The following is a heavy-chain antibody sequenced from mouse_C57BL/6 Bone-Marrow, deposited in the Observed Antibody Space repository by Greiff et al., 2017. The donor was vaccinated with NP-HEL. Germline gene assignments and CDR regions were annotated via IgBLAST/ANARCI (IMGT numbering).Heavy chain of an antibody. J-gene: IGHJ1*03. CDR1: GYAFSSSW. Sequence: QVQLQQSGPELVKPGASVKISCKASGYAFSSSWMNWVKQRPGKGLEWIGRIYPGDGDTNYNGKFKGKATLTADKSSSTAYMQLSSLTSEDSAVYFCGRLSSYLYWYFDVWGTGTTVTVSS. V-gene: IGHV1-82*01. CDR2: IYPGDGDT. CDR3: GRLSSYLYWYFDV. D-gene: IGHD1-1*01.